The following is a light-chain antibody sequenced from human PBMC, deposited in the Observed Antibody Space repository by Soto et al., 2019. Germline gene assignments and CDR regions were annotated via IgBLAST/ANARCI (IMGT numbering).Light chain of an antibody. CDR1: QGIASY. J-gene: IGKJ1*01. CDR3: QQLNSYPRT. Sequence: DIRLTQSPSFLSASVGDRVTITCRASQGIASYLAWYQQKPGKAPKLLIYAAFTLQSGVPSRFSGSGSGTEFTLTISSLQPEDFATDYGQQLNSYPRTFGQGTKVEIK. V-gene: IGKV1-9*01. CDR2: AAF.